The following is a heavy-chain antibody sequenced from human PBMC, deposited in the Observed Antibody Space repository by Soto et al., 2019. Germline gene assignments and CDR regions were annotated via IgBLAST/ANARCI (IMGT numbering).Heavy chain of an antibody. CDR2: ISYDGSNK. J-gene: IGHJ4*02. CDR3: AKDSGSYYIVGANTGYYFDY. CDR1: GFTFSSYG. D-gene: IGHD1-26*01. Sequence: QVQLVESGGGVVQPGRSLRLSCAASGFTFSSYGMHWVRQAPGKGLEWVAVISYDGSNKYYADYVKGRFTISRDNSKNTLYLQMNSLRAEDTAVYYCAKDSGSYYIVGANTGYYFDYWGQGTLVTVSS. V-gene: IGHV3-30*18.